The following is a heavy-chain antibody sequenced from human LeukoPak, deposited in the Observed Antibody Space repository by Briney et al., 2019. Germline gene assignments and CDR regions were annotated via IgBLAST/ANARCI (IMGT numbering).Heavy chain of an antibody. J-gene: IGHJ4*02. V-gene: IGHV1-46*01. Sequence: ASVKVSCKASGYTFTSYYMHWVRQALGRGLEWMGIINPSGGSTSYAQKFQGRVTMTRDTSTSTVYMELSSLRSEDTAVYYCARDHCSSTSCYLIPGGYWGQGTLVTVSS. CDR2: INPSGGST. D-gene: IGHD2-2*01. CDR3: ARDHCSSTSCYLIPGGY. CDR1: GYTFTSYY.